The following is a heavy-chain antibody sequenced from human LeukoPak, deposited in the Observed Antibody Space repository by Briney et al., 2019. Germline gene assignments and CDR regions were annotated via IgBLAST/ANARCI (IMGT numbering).Heavy chain of an antibody. V-gene: IGHV1-69*01. D-gene: IGHD5-24*01. CDR2: IIPIFGTA. CDR3: AREYGRDGYNHLDY. CDR1: GGTFSSYA. J-gene: IGHJ4*02. Sequence: GASVKVSCKASGGTFSSYAISWVRQAPGQGLEWMGGIIPIFGTANYAQKFQGRVTITADESTSTAYMELSSLRSEDTAVYYCAREYGRDGYNHLDYWGQGTLVTVSS.